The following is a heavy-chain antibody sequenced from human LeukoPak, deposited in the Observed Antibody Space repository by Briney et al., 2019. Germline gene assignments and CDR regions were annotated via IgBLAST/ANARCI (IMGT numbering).Heavy chain of an antibody. D-gene: IGHD6-13*01. CDR3: ARRAAIGQAYFDY. V-gene: IGHV4-59*08. CDR1: GGSISYDY. Sequence: KASETLSLTCTVSGGSISYDYWSWIRQSPGKGLEFIGYIYNIGSTIYNPSLRSRVTISVDTSKNQFSLKLDSVTATGTAVYYCARRAAIGQAYFDYWGQGILVTVSS. J-gene: IGHJ4*02. CDR2: IYNIGST.